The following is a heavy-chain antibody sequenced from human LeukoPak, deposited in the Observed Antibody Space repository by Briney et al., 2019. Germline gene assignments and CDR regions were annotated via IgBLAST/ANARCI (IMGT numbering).Heavy chain of an antibody. Sequence: GGSLRLSCAASGFTFSSYAMHWVRQAPGKGLEWVSAISSSGGSTYYADSVKGRFTISRDNSRNTLYLQMNSLRAEDTAVYYCAEEPTTMVRGYYDYWGQGTLVTVSS. D-gene: IGHD3-10*01. J-gene: IGHJ4*02. V-gene: IGHV3-23*01. CDR1: GFTFSSYA. CDR2: ISSSGGST. CDR3: AEEPTTMVRGYYDY.